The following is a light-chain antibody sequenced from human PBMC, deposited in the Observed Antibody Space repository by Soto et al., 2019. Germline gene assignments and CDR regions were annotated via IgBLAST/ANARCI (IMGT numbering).Light chain of an antibody. J-gene: IGKJ1*01. CDR3: AEYNNRPPT. V-gene: IGKV3-15*01. CDR1: QSVSSN. CDR2: GTS. Sequence: EVGRSRSPPKHSVYPREVATRSCMDSQSVSSNLAWYQQKPGQAPRLLIYGTSTRATGIPARFSGSGSGTYFTSSSSRLQTEDFALGISAEYNNRPPTLAEGTKVDIK.